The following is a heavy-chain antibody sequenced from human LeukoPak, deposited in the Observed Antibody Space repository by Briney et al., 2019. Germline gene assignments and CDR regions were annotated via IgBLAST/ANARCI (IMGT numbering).Heavy chain of an antibody. Sequence: GGSLGLSCAASGFTFSGYWMHWVRQAPGKGLVWVSRINSDGSSTTYADSVKGRFTLSRDNAKNTLYLQMNSLRAEDTAVYYCARDRAYSYGEFDYWGQGTLVSVSS. V-gene: IGHV3-74*01. CDR1: GFTFSGYW. J-gene: IGHJ4*02. D-gene: IGHD5-18*01. CDR2: INSDGSST. CDR3: ARDRAYSYGEFDY.